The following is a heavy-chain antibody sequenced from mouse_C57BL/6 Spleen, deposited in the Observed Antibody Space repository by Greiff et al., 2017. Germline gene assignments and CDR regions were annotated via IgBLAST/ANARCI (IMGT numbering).Heavy chain of an antibody. D-gene: IGHD2-14*01. CDR2: ILPGSGRT. CDR3: ARSEGICDY. V-gene: IGHV1-9*01. J-gene: IGHJ2*01. Sequence: VQLQQSGAELMKPGASVKLSCKATGYTFTGYWIEWVKQRPGHGLEWIAEILPGSGRTNYNEMFKGEDTFTAHTSAHTAYMELSSLTTEDSAIYYCARSEGICDYWGQGSTLTAFS. CDR1: GYTFTGYW.